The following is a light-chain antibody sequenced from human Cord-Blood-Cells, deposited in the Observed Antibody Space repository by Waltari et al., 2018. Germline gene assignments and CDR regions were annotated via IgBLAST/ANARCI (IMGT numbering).Light chain of an antibody. J-gene: IGKJ5*01. CDR3: QQYGSSRIT. V-gene: IGKV3-20*01. CDR2: GAS. CDR1: QSVSSSY. Sequence: EIVLTQSPGTLSLSPGERATLSCRASQSVSSSYLAWYKQKHGQAPRLLIYGASSRATGIPDRLSGSGSGTDCTLTISRLEPEDFAVYYCQQYGSSRITFGQGTRLEIK.